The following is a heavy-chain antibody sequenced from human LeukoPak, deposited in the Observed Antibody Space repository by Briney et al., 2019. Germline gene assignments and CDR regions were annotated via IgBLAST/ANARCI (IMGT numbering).Heavy chain of an antibody. V-gene: IGHV5-10-1*01. Sequence: PGESLKISCKVSGYSFTSYWINWVRQMPGKGLEWMGRIDPSDSYTNYSPSFQGHVTISADKSISTAYLQWSSLKASDTAIYYCARRGEWLLYDNTGTNAFDIWGQGTLVTVSS. CDR1: GYSFTSYW. CDR2: IDPSDSYT. J-gene: IGHJ3*02. D-gene: IGHD3-3*01. CDR3: ARRGEWLLYDNTGTNAFDI.